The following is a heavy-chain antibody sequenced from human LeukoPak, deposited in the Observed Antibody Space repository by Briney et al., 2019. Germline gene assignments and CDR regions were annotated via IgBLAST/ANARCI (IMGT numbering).Heavy chain of an antibody. CDR2: ITGSGGAV. V-gene: IGHV3-48*03. D-gene: IGHD3-16*01. Sequence: GGSLRLSCAASEFTFSSYDIIWVRQAPGKGLEWVSWITGSGGAVKYTDSVKGRFTNSRDNAKKSVYLQMNSLRVEDTAVYYCARNGGGLDYWGQGTLVTVS. CDR3: ARNGGGLDY. J-gene: IGHJ4*02. CDR1: EFTFSSYD.